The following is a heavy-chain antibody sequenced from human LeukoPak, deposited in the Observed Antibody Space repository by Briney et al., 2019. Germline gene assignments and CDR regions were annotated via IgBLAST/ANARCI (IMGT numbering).Heavy chain of an antibody. CDR2: IIPIFGTA. J-gene: IGHJ6*03. CDR3: ARSTGIADRGYYYYYMDV. D-gene: IGHD6-13*01. Sequence: GASVKVSCKASGGTFSSYAISWVRQAPGQGLEGMGGIIPIFGTANYAQKFQGRVTITADKSTSAAYMELSSLRSEDTAVYYCARSTGIADRGYYYYYMDVWGKGTTVTVSS. V-gene: IGHV1-69*06. CDR1: GGTFSSYA.